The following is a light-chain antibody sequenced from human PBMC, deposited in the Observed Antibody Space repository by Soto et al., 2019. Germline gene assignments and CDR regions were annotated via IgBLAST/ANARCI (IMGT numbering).Light chain of an antibody. CDR1: QSVSSN. J-gene: IGKJ1*01. V-gene: IGKV3-15*01. CDR3: QQYNKWPRK. CDR2: DAS. Sequence: IVMTHSPATLSVSPWERATLSFRASQSVSSNLAWHQQKPGQAPRILMYDASTRATGIPARFSGSGSGTEFTLTISSLQSEDFAVYFCQQYNKWPRKFGQGTKVDIK.